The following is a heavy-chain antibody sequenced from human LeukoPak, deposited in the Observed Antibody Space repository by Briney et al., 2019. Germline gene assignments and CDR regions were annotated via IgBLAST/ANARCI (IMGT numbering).Heavy chain of an antibody. CDR2: IYYSGST. V-gene: IGHV4-39*02. J-gene: IGHJ4*02. CDR3: ATEDVVVPTAAQRPLDY. Sequence: PSETLSLTCTVSRGSIKNSSYFWGWIGQPPGKGLEWIGSIYYSGSTYYNSSLKSRVTISIDTSKNQFSLKLNSVTAADTAVYYCATEDVVVPTAAQRPLDYWGQGTLVTVSS. CDR1: RGSIKNSSYF. D-gene: IGHD2-2*01.